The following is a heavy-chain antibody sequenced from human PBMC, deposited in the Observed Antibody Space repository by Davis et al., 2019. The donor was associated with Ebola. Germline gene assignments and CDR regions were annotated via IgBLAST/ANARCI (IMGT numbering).Heavy chain of an antibody. Sequence: SVKVSCKASGGTFSSYAISWVRQAPGQGLEWMGRIIPILGIANYAQKFQGRVTITADKSTSTAYMELSSLRSDDTAVYYCARYQGVTPTDYWGQGTLVTVSS. D-gene: IGHD2-2*01. CDR1: GGTFSSYA. CDR3: ARYQGVTPTDY. J-gene: IGHJ4*02. V-gene: IGHV1-69*04. CDR2: IIPILGIA.